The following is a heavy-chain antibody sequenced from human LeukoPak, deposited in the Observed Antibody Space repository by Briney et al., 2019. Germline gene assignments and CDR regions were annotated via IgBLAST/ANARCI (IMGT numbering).Heavy chain of an antibody. Sequence: SETPSLTCTVSGGSISSYYWSWIRQPPGKGLEWIGYIYYSGSTNYNPSLKSRVTISVDTSKNQFSLKLSSVTAADTAVYYCARDVGIAAAGASDYYYYGMDVWGQGTTVTVSS. J-gene: IGHJ6*02. V-gene: IGHV4-59*01. CDR1: GGSISSYY. D-gene: IGHD6-13*01. CDR2: IYYSGST. CDR3: ARDVGIAAAGASDYYYYGMDV.